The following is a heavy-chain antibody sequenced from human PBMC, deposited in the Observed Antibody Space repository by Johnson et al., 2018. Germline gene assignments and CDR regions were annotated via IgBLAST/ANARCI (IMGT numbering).Heavy chain of an antibody. CDR1: GFTFSSYA. CDR3: ARELSYVTYFIYYYGMDV. D-gene: IGHD2/OR15-2a*01. V-gene: IGHV3-30*04. CDR2: ISYDGSNK. Sequence: QVQLVQSGGGVVQPGRSLRLSCAASGFTFSSYAMHWVRQAPGKGLEWVAVISYDGSNKYYADSVKGRFTISRDNAKNSLYLQMNSLRAEDTAVYYCARELSYVTYFIYYYGMDVWGQGTTVTVSS. J-gene: IGHJ6*02.